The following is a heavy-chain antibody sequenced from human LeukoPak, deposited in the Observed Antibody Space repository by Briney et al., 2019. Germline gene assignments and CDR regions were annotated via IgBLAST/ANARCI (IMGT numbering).Heavy chain of an antibody. D-gene: IGHD3-22*01. CDR3: ARDREPGDYYYDSSGYYATDAFDI. CDR1: GYTFTSYG. V-gene: IGHV1-18*01. Sequence: GASVKVSCKASGYTFTSYGISWVRPAPGQGLEWMGWISAYNGNTNYAQKLQGRVTMTTDTSTSTAYMELRSLRSDDTAVYYCARDREPGDYYYDSSGYYATDAFDIWGQGTMVTVSS. J-gene: IGHJ3*02. CDR2: ISAYNGNT.